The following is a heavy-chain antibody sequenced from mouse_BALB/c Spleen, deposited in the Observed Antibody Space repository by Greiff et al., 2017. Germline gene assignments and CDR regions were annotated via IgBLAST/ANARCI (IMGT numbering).Heavy chain of an antibody. V-gene: IGHV3-6*02. D-gene: IGHD1-1*01. Sequence: VQLKESGPGLVKPSQSLSLTCSVTGYSIPSGYYWNWIRQFPGNKLEWMGYISYDGSNNYNPSLKNRISITRDTSKNQFFLKLNSVTTEDTATYYCARAGSYWYFDVWGAGTTVTVSS. CDR3: ARAGSYWYFDV. J-gene: IGHJ1*01. CDR1: GYSIPSGYY. CDR2: ISYDGSN.